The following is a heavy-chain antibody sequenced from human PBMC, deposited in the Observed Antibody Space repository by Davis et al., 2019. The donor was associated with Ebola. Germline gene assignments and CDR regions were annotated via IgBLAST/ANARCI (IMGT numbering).Heavy chain of an antibody. D-gene: IGHD1-26*01. CDR2: INHSGGT. J-gene: IGHJ5*02. CDR3: ARGVGATTGWFDP. V-gene: IGHV4-34*01. Sequence: MPSETLSLTCAVYGGSFSGYYWSWIRRPPGKGLEWIGEINHSGGTNYNPSLKSRVTISVDTSKNQFSLKLSSMTAADTAVYYCARGVGATTGWFDPWGQGTLVTVSS. CDR1: GGSFSGYY.